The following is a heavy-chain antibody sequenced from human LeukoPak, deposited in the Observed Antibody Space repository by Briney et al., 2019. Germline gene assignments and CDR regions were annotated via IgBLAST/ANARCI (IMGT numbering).Heavy chain of an antibody. V-gene: IGHV4-59*01. CDR1: GGSISSYY. D-gene: IGHD3-10*01. Sequence: SETLSLTCTVSGGSISSYYWSWIRQPPGKGLEWIGYIYYSGSTNYNPSLKSRVTISVDTSKNQFSLKLSSVTAADTAVYYCARDRAGGGHNWFDPWGQGTLVTVSS. J-gene: IGHJ5*02. CDR2: IYYSGST. CDR3: ARDRAGGGHNWFDP.